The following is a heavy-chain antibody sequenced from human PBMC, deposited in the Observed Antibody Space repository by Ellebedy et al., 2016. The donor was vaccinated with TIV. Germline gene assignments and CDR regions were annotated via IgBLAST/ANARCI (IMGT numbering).Heavy chain of an antibody. CDR3: ARDYSSSTDFDY. V-gene: IGHV3-7*03. Sequence: GESLKISCAASGFTFSSYSMNWVRQAPGKGLEWVANIKQDGSEKYYVDSVKGRFTISRDNAKNSLYLQMNSLRAEDTAVYYCARDYSSSTDFDYWGQGTLVTVSS. J-gene: IGHJ4*02. CDR2: IKQDGSEK. CDR1: GFTFSSYS. D-gene: IGHD6-6*01.